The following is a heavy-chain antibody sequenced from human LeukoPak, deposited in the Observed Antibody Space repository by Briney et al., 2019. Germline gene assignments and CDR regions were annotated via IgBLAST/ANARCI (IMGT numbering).Heavy chain of an antibody. Sequence: SETLSLTCTVSGGSISSYYWSWIRQPPGKGLEWIGYIYYSGSTNSNPSLKSRVTISVDTSKNLFSLKLRSVTAADTAVYYCARGVAAAGIDYWGQGRLVTVSS. CDR2: IYYSGST. V-gene: IGHV4-59*01. CDR1: GGSISSYY. J-gene: IGHJ4*02. D-gene: IGHD6-13*01. CDR3: ARGVAAAGIDY.